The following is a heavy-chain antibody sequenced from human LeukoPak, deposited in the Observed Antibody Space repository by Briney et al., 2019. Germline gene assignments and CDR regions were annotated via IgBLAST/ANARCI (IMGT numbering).Heavy chain of an antibody. J-gene: IGHJ6*03. CDR1: GFTFDDYT. CDR3: AKDGNYDYVWGSYRYMDV. Sequence: GGSLRLSCAASGFTFDDYTMHWVRQAPGKGLEWVSLISWDGGSTYYADSVKGRFTISRDNSRNSLYLQMNSLRAEDTALYYCAKDGNYDYVWGSYRYMDVWGKGTTVTVSS. CDR2: ISWDGGST. D-gene: IGHD3-16*02. V-gene: IGHV3-43*01.